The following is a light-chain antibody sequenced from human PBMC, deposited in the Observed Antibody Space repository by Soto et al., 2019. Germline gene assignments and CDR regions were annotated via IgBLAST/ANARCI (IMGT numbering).Light chain of an antibody. CDR3: QHRSNWPPD. Sequence: EIVLTQSPGTLSLSPGERATLSCRASQSISSPYLAWYQQKPGQAPRLLIDGASSRATGVPARFSGSGSGTDFTLTISSLEPDDFAVYYCQHRSNWPPDFGPGTKVDIK. V-gene: IGKV3-11*01. J-gene: IGKJ3*01. CDR2: GAS. CDR1: QSISSPY.